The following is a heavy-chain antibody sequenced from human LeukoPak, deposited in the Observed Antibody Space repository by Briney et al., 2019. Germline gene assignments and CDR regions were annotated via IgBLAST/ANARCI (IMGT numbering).Heavy chain of an antibody. CDR1: GFTFSSYG. Sequence: GGSLRLSCAASGFTFSSYGMHWVRQASGKGLEWVGRIRSKVNNYATVYAASVKGRFTISRDDSKNTAYLQMNTLQTDDTAVYYCTRLTDIVVVPTTSWGQGTLVTVSS. CDR3: TRLTDIVVVPTTS. D-gene: IGHD2-2*01. CDR2: IRSKVNNYAT. V-gene: IGHV3-73*01. J-gene: IGHJ5*02.